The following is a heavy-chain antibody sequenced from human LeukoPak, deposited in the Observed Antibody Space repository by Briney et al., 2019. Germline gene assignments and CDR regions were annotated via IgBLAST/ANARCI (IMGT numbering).Heavy chain of an antibody. CDR1: GYTFTGYY. D-gene: IGHD2-2*02. Sequence: ASVKVSCXASGYTFTGYYMHWVRLAPGQGLEWMGWINPNSGGTNCAQKFQGRVTMTRDTSISTAYMELSRLRSDDTAVYYCASTFGYCSSTSCYTGGYYFDYWGQGTLVTVSS. CDR2: INPNSGGT. J-gene: IGHJ4*02. CDR3: ASTFGYCSSTSCYTGGYYFDY. V-gene: IGHV1-2*02.